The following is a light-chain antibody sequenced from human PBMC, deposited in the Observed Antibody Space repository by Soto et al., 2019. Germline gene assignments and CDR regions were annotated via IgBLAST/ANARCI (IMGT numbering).Light chain of an antibody. V-gene: IGLV1-44*01. CDR2: TNN. CDR3: AAWDDSLNGWV. J-gene: IGLJ3*02. Sequence: QSALTQPPSASGIPGQRVTISCSGSSSNIGSNTVNWYQQLPGTAPELLIYTNNQRPSGVPDRFSGSKSGTSASLGISGLQSEDEADYYCAAWDDSLNGWVFGGGTQLTVL. CDR1: SSNIGSNT.